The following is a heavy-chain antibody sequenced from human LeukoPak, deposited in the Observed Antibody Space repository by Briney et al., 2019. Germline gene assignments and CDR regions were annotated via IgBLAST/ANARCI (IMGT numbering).Heavy chain of an antibody. CDR2: IIPILGIA. CDR1: GGTFISYT. Sequence: VASVKVSCKASGGTFISYTINWVRQAAGQGGEWMGGIIPILGIANYAQKFQGRVTITADKSTSTAYMELSSLRSEDTAVYYCARGGAIVVVPAAELRFDPWGQGTLVTVSS. D-gene: IGHD2-2*01. CDR3: ARGGAIVVVPAAELRFDP. V-gene: IGHV1-69*10. J-gene: IGHJ5*02.